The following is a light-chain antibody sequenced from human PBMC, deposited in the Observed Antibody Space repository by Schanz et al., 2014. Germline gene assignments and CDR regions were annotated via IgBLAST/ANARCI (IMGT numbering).Light chain of an antibody. CDR1: QSVHRNY. V-gene: IGKV3-20*01. Sequence: EIVLTQSPATLSLSPGERATLSCRASQSVHRNYLAWHQQKPGQAPRLLIYGTSIRATGIPDRFSGSGSGTDFTLTISRLEPEDFAVYYCHQYINSPFTFGPGTKLDLK. CDR3: HQYINSPFT. CDR2: GTS. J-gene: IGKJ3*01.